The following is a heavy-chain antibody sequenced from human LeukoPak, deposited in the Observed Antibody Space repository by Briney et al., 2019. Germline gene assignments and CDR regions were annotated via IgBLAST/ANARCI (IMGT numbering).Heavy chain of an antibody. V-gene: IGHV3-30-3*01. Sequence: GGSLRLSCAASGFTFSSYAMHWVRQAPGKGLEWVAVISYDGSNKYYADSVKGRFTISRDNSKNTLYLQMNSLRAEDTAVYYCARGGYSSGWYYYWGQGTLVTVSS. CDR1: GFTFSSYA. CDR3: ARGGYSSGWYYY. CDR2: ISYDGSNK. D-gene: IGHD6-19*01. J-gene: IGHJ4*02.